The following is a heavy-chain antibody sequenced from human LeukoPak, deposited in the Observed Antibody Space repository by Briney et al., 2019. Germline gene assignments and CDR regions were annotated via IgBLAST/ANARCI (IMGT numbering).Heavy chain of an antibody. V-gene: IGHV4-30-4*01. J-gene: IGHJ5*02. Sequence: SGPGLVKPSETLSLTCTVSGGSISSGDYYWSWIRQPPGKGLEWIGYIYYSGSTYYNPSLKSRVTISVDTSKNQFSLKLSSVTAADTAVYYCARGPDSIAAAENWFDPWGQGTLVTVSS. CDR1: GGSISSGDYY. CDR3: ARGPDSIAAAENWFDP. D-gene: IGHD6-13*01. CDR2: IYYSGST.